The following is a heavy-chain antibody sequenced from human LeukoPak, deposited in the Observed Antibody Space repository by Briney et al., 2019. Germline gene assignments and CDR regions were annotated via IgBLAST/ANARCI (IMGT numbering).Heavy chain of an antibody. D-gene: IGHD3-3*01. Sequence: GGSLRLSCAASGFTFSSYWMHWVRHAPGKGLVWVSRINSDGSSTGYADSVKGRFTISRDNAKNTLYLQMNSLRAEDTAVYYCASTGGVRFSNWFDPWGQGTLVTVSS. J-gene: IGHJ5*02. V-gene: IGHV3-74*01. CDR2: INSDGSST. CDR1: GFTFSSYW. CDR3: ASTGGVRFSNWFDP.